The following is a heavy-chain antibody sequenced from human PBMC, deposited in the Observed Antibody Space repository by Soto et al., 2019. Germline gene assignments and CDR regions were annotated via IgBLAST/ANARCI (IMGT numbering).Heavy chain of an antibody. J-gene: IGHJ6*02. CDR1: GDTVSSYG. CDR2: ILSMLGTA. D-gene: IGHD3-10*01. Sequence: QVHLVQSGAEVKKPGSSVRVSCKASGDTVSSYGIIWVRQAPGQGLECMGGILSMLGTANYAQKFKGRVTINADESTTTTYMELSSLRPEDTAIYYCARGGYNPTGYYYGMDVWGQGTPVTVSS. CDR3: ARGGYNPTGYYYGMDV. V-gene: IGHV1-69*12.